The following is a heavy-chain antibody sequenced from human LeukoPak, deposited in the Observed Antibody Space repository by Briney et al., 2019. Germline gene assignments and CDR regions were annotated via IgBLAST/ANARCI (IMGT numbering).Heavy chain of an antibody. Sequence: GGSLRLSCAASGFTFSSYAMTRVRQAPGKGLEWVSSFSFNGESTYYADSAKGRFTISRDNSKNTLYLQMNSLRAEDTAVYYCASRDLNYFDYWGQGTLVTVSS. CDR2: FSFNGEST. CDR1: GFTFSSYA. D-gene: IGHD5-24*01. CDR3: ASRDLNYFDY. J-gene: IGHJ4*02. V-gene: IGHV3-23*01.